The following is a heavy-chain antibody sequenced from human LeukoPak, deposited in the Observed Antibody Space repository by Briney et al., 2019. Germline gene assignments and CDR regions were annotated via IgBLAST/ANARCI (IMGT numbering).Heavy chain of an antibody. CDR1: GLTFSSHW. CDR2: ISYDGSNK. CDR3: AKQRGEPRPGRYYFDY. V-gene: IGHV3-30*18. Sequence: GGSLRLSCAASGLTFSSHWMHWVRQAPGKGLEWVAVISYDGSNKYYADSVKGRFTISRDNSKNTLYLQMNSLRAEDTAVYYCAKQRGEPRPGRYYFDYWGQGTLVTVSS. D-gene: IGHD3-16*01. J-gene: IGHJ4*02.